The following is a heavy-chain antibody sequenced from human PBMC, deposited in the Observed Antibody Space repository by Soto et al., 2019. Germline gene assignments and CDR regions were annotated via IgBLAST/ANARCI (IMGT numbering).Heavy chain of an antibody. Sequence: GGSLRLSCVASGFTFSGYAMDWVRQAPGKGLEWVAVISRDGSDKYYADSVKGRFTISRDNSKNTLYLQMNSLTVEDTALYYCARDSSGWYNFDYWGQGTVVTVSS. CDR1: GFTFSGYA. V-gene: IGHV3-30-3*01. CDR2: ISRDGSDK. D-gene: IGHD6-19*01. J-gene: IGHJ4*02. CDR3: ARDSSGWYNFDY.